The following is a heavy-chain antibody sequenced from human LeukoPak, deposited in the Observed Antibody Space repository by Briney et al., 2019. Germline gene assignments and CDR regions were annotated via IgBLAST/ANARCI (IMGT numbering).Heavy chain of an antibody. V-gene: IGHV4-4*07. CDR3: ARHRGYYDILTGYFRWFDP. CDR1: GGSISSYY. Sequence: SETLSLTCTVSGGSISSYYWSWIRQPAGKGLEWIGRIYTSGSTNYNPSLKSRVTMSVDTSKNQFSLKLSSVTAADTAVYYCARHRGYYDILTGYFRWFDPWGQGTLVTVSS. J-gene: IGHJ5*02. D-gene: IGHD3-9*01. CDR2: IYTSGST.